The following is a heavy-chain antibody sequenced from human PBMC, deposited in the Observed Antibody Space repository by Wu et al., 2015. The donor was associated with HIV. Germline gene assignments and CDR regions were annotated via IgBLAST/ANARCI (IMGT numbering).Heavy chain of an antibody. CDR2: IGRYNFDT. J-gene: IGHJ6*03. Sequence: QVQLVQSGGEVKKPGASVKVSCKASGYSFVRYSLNWVRQAPGQGLEWMGWIGRYNFDTHYAQKFQGRVTLTTDKSTNTAYMELRGLRSDDTAVYYCARVETSREWESAAGSGAWYNHQYMDVWGKGTAVIVSS. D-gene: IGHD1-1*01. V-gene: IGHV1-18*01. CDR3: ARVETSREWESAAGSGAWYNHQYMDV. CDR1: GYSFVRYS.